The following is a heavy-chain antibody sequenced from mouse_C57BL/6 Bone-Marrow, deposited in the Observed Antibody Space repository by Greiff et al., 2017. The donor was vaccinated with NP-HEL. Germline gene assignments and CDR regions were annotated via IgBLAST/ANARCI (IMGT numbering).Heavy chain of an antibody. D-gene: IGHD1-1*01. Sequence: VHVKQSGAELVRPGASVKLSCTASGFNIKDYYMHWVKQRPEQGLERIGRIDPEDGDTEYAPKFQGKATMTADTSSNTADLQLSSRTSEDTAVYYCTIITTVVAPFDYWGQGTTLTVSS. CDR1: GFNIKDYY. V-gene: IGHV14-1*01. CDR3: TIITTVVAPFDY. CDR2: IDPEDGDT. J-gene: IGHJ2*01.